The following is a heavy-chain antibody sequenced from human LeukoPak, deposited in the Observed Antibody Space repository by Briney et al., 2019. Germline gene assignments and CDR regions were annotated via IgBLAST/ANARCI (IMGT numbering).Heavy chain of an antibody. V-gene: IGHV1-46*01. D-gene: IGHD5-24*01. CDR3: ARGIDGYNPRFDY. CDR2: INPSGGST. J-gene: IGHJ4*02. CDR1: GYTFTSYG. Sequence: GASVKVSCKASGYTFTSYGISWVRQAPGQGLEWMGVINPSGGSTIYAQKFQGRVTMTRDMSTSTVYMELSSLRSEDTAVYYCARGIDGYNPRFDYWGQGTLVTVSS.